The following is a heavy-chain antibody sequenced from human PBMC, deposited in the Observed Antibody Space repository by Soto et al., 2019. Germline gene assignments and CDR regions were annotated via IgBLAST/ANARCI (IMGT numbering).Heavy chain of an antibody. CDR1: GFTFSSNG. CDR3: ARDRADTAMADAFDI. Sequence: GGSLRLSCAASGFTFSSNGMHWVRQAPGKGLEWVAVIWYDGSNKYYADSVKGRFTISRDNSKNTLYLQMNSLRAEDTAVYYCARDRADTAMADAFDIWGQGTMVTVSS. D-gene: IGHD5-18*01. J-gene: IGHJ3*02. V-gene: IGHV3-33*01. CDR2: IWYDGSNK.